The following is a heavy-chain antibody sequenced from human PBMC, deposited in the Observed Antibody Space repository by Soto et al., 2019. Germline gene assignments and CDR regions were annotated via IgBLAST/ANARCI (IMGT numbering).Heavy chain of an antibody. Sequence: SHDVSRISQAPGTGLEWFSVIFSGGSTSYADSVKGSSTISRDNSKNTLYLQMNSLRAEDTALYYCAREPLPQDAFDIWGQGTMVTVSS. D-gene: IGHD2-15*01. CDR1: SHD. V-gene: IGHV3-66*01. J-gene: IGHJ3*02. CDR3: AREPLPQDAFDI. CDR2: IFSGGST.